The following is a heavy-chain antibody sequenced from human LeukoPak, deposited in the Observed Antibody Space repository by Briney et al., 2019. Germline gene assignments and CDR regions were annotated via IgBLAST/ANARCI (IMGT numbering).Heavy chain of an antibody. D-gene: IGHD2-15*01. CDR3: ARGYCSGGSCYPSNFDC. CDR2: IYSGGTI. CDR1: GFTVSNNY. J-gene: IGHJ4*02. Sequence: GGSLRLSCAASGFTVSNNYMSWVPQAPGKGLEWVSVIYSGGTIYYADSVKGRFTISRDNSKNTLYLQMNSLRAEDTAMYYCARGYCSGGSCYPSNFDCWGQGTLVTVSS. V-gene: IGHV3-66*02.